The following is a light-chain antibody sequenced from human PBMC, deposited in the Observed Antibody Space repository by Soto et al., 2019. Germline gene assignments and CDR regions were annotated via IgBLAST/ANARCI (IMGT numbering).Light chain of an antibody. CDR2: DAS. V-gene: IGKV3-11*01. J-gene: IGKJ1*01. CDR1: QSVANY. CDR3: QQRANWWT. Sequence: EIVLTQSPATLSLSPGERATLSCRASQSVANYVAWYQQKPGQAPRLLIYDASNRATGIPARFSGSGSGTDFTLTISSLEPEDFALYYCQQRANWWTFGQGTKVEIK.